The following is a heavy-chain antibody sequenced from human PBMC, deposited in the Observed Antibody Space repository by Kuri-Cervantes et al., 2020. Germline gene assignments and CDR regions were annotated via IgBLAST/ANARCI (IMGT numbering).Heavy chain of an antibody. D-gene: IGHD4-23*01. CDR3: ARDPVGNNWFDP. J-gene: IGHJ5*02. CDR2: IIPIFGTA. CDR1: GGTFSSYA. V-gene: IGHV1-69*13. Sequence: SVKVSCKASGGTFSSYAISWVRQAPGQGLEWMGGIIPIFGTANYAQKFQGRVTITADESTSTAYTELSSLRSEDTAVYYCARDPVGNNWFDPWGQGTLVTVSS.